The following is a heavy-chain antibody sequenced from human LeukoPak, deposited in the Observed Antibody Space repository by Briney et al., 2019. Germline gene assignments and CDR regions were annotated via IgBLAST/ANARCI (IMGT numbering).Heavy chain of an antibody. J-gene: IGHJ4*02. CDR3: ARGSRVPAAMSGSTLGVFDY. V-gene: IGHV3-30*03. CDR1: GFTFSSYG. D-gene: IGHD2-2*01. CDR2: ISYDGSNK. Sequence: PGGSLRLSCAASGFTFSSYGMHGVRQAPGKGLEWVAVISYDGSNKYYADSVKGRFTISRDNSKNTLYLQMNSLRAEDTAVYYCARGSRVPAAMSGSTLGVFDYWGQGTLVTVSS.